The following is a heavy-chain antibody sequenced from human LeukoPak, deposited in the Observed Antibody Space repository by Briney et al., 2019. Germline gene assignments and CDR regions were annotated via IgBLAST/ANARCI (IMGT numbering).Heavy chain of an antibody. D-gene: IGHD3-22*01. Sequence: PSETLSLTCTVFGSSINSVYSWGWIRQPPGKGLEWIGSIYHNGNTYYNSSLKSRVTISVHTSENQFSLKLSSVTAADTAVYYCSSYKTYYDSSGNPFDYWGQGTLVTVSS. J-gene: IGHJ4*02. CDR3: SSYKTYYDSSGNPFDY. CDR1: GSSINSVYS. V-gene: IGHV4-38-2*02. CDR2: IYHNGNT.